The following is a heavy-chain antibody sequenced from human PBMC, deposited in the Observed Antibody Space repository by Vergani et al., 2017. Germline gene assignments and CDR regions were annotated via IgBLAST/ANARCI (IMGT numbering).Heavy chain of an antibody. CDR1: GASLNNDFYY. CDR2: IYVSGST. J-gene: IGHJ3*01. D-gene: IGHD4-23*01. V-gene: IGHV4-61*02. CDR3: ARDNKQLRPRAFYL. Sequence: QVQLQESGPGLVKPSQTLSLTCTVSGASLNNDFYYWHWIRQPAGKGLEWIGRIYVSGSTDYNSSLQSLVSMSVDTSKNQFSLTLTSVTAADTAVYGCARDNKQLRPRAFYLWGQGTMVTVAS.